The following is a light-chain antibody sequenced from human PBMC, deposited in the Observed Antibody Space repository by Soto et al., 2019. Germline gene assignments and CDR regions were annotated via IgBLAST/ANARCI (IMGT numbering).Light chain of an antibody. CDR2: KPS. J-gene: IGKJ1*01. CDR3: QHYNSYSEA. Sequence: DLEMTLSLSTVSSSVVYMFPITFRASQSISSWLAWYQQKPGKATKLLIYKPSTLKSGVTSRFSGSGSGTEFTLNISRLQPDDFPTYYWQHYNSYSEAFGQGTQV. CDR1: QSISSW. V-gene: IGKV1-5*03.